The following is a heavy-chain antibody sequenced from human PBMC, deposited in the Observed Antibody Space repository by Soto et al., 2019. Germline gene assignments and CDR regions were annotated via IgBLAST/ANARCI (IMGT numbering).Heavy chain of an antibody. Sequence: GGSLRLSCAASGFTVSSNYLSWVSQAPGKGLEWVSVIFSADNTHYADSVKGRFTISRDNSKNTVFLQMNSLRAEDTAVYYCAITGAGYYIVWGQGTPVTSPQ. CDR3: AITGAGYYIV. D-gene: IGHD3-3*01. CDR1: GFTVSSNY. J-gene: IGHJ4*02. CDR2: IFSADNT. V-gene: IGHV3-53*01.